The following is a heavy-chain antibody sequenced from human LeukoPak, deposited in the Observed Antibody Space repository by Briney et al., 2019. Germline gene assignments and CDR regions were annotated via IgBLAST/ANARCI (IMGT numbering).Heavy chain of an antibody. Sequence: GGSLRLSCAASGFTFSSYGMHWVRQAPGKGLEWLAVIWYDGSNKYYADSVKGRFTISRDNSKNTLYLQMNSLRAEDTAVYYCARDNGSPERQTSYYFDYWGQGTLVTVSS. V-gene: IGHV3-33*01. CDR2: IWYDGSNK. CDR3: ARDNGSPERQTSYYFDY. CDR1: GFTFSSYG. J-gene: IGHJ4*02.